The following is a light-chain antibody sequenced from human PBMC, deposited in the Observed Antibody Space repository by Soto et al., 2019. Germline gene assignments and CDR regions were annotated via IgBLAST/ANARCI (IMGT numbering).Light chain of an antibody. CDR1: SSNIGSNY. Sequence: QSVLTQPPSASGTPGQRVTISCSGSSSNIGSNYVYWYQQLPGTAPKLHIYRNNQRPSGVPPRFSGSKSGTSASLAISGLRSEDEADYYCAAWDDSLSVVFGGGTKVTVL. J-gene: IGLJ2*01. CDR3: AAWDDSLSVV. V-gene: IGLV1-47*01. CDR2: RNN.